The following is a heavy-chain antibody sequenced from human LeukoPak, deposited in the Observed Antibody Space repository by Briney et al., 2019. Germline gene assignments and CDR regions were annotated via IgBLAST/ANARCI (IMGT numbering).Heavy chain of an antibody. CDR3: ARSTDSSAPYYYYHMDV. CDR2: MNPNSGNT. D-gene: IGHD6-6*01. Sequence: GASVKVSCKASVYTFASYDINWVRQATGHSLEWMGWMNPNSGNTGYAQKFQGRVTMTRDTYINTADMELSNLRSEDTAVYYCARSTDSSAPYYYYHMDVWGEGTTVTVSS. V-gene: IGHV1-8*01. J-gene: IGHJ6*03. CDR1: VYTFASYD.